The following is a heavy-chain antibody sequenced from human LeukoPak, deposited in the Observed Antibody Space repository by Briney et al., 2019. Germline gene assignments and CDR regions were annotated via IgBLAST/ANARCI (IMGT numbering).Heavy chain of an antibody. D-gene: IGHD1-26*01. V-gene: IGHV4-30-2*01. CDR1: GGSISSGGYP. Sequence: PSQTLSLTCAVSGGSISSGGYPWSWIRQPPGKGLEWIGYIYHSGSTYYNPSLKSRVTMSVDTSKNQFSLNLSSVTAADTAVYYCAREGGSSRSLENWGQGTLVTVSS. CDR2: IYHSGST. J-gene: IGHJ4*02. CDR3: AREGGSSRSLEN.